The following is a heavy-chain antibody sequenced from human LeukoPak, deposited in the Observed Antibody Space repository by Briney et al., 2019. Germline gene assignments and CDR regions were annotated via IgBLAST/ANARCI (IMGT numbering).Heavy chain of an antibody. CDR2: IYYSGST. CDR1: GGSISSSSYY. J-gene: IGHJ6*03. CDR3: ASLRITMVRGVKNYYMDV. Sequence: SETLSLTCTVSGGSISSSSYYWGWIRQPPGKGLEWIGSIYYSGSTYYNPSLKSRVTISVDTSKNQFSLKLSSVTAADTAVYYCASLRITMVRGVKNYYMDVWGKGTTVTVSS. D-gene: IGHD3-10*01. V-gene: IGHV4-39*01.